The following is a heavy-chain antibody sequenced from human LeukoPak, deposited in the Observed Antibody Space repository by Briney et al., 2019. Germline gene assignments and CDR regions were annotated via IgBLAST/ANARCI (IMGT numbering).Heavy chain of an antibody. J-gene: IGHJ4*02. Sequence: GASVKVSCKASGYAFSSYGLGWVRQAPGQGLEWMGWISIYNGYTKYAQNLQGRVTMTADTSTSTAYMELRSLRSDDTAVYYCARASYYYDSSGYRYWGQGTLVTVSS. CDR3: ARASYYYDSSGYRY. CDR2: ISIYNGYT. CDR1: GYAFSSYG. D-gene: IGHD3-22*01. V-gene: IGHV1-18*01.